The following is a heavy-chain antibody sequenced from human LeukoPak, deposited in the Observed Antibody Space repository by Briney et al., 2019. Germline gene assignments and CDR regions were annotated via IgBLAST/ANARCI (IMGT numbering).Heavy chain of an antibody. Sequence: SETLSLPFTVSGGSISSSSYYWGWIRPPPGKGLEGIGRIYYSGSTYYNPSLKSRVTISVDTSKNQFSLKLSSVTAADTAVYYCARHSPPSYGDYVRLGYWGQGTLVTVSS. J-gene: IGHJ4*02. CDR1: GGSISSSSYY. V-gene: IGHV4-39*01. CDR3: ARHSPPSYGDYVRLGY. D-gene: IGHD4-17*01. CDR2: IYYSGST.